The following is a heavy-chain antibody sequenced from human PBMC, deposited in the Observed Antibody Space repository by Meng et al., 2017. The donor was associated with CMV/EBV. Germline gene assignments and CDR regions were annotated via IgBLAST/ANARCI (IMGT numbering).Heavy chain of an antibody. Sequence: GESLKISCAASGFTFSSYSMNWVRQAPGKGLEWVSSISSSSSYIYYADSVKGRFTISRDNAKNSLYLKMNSLRAEDTAVYYCARVGRGGVRAAGTPPTYYYGMDVWGQGTTVTVSS. V-gene: IGHV3-21*01. D-gene: IGHD6-13*01. CDR1: GFTFSSYS. J-gene: IGHJ6*02. CDR3: ARVGRGGVRAAGTPPTYYYGMDV. CDR2: ISSSSSYI.